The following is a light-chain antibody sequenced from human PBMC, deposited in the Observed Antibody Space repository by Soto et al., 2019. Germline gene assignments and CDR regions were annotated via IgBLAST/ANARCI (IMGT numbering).Light chain of an antibody. J-gene: IGKJ1*01. CDR2: GAS. CDR1: QSVSSK. Sequence: EVVMTQSPATLSVSPGEGATLSCRASQSVSSKLAWYQQKPGQAPRLLIYGASTRATGIPARFSGSGSGTEFTLIISSLQSEDSAVYYCQQYNSWLWTFGQGTNAEI. V-gene: IGKV3-15*01. CDR3: QQYNSWLWT.